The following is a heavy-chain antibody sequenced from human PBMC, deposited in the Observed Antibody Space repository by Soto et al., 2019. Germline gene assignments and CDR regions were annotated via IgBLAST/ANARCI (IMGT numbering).Heavy chain of an antibody. Sequence: GESLKISCTGSGYSFTRYWISWVRQMPGKGLEWMGRIDPSDSYTNYSPSFQGHVTISADKSISTAYLQWSSLKASDTAMYYCARHYSSSWYWYFDLWGRGTLVTVSS. CDR2: IDPSDSYT. CDR3: ARHYSSSWYWYFDL. J-gene: IGHJ2*01. CDR1: GYSFTRYW. V-gene: IGHV5-10-1*01. D-gene: IGHD6-13*01.